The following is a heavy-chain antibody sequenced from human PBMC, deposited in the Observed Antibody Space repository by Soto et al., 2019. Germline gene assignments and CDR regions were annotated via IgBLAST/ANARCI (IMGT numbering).Heavy chain of an antibody. CDR1: GFTFSSYG. CDR2: ISYDGSNK. J-gene: IGHJ6*02. Sequence: GESLKISCAASGFTFSSYGMHWVRQAPGKGLEWVAVISYDGSNKYYADSVKGRFTISRDNSKNTLYLQMNSLRAEDTAVYYCAKERRIVATSAYYYYGMDVWGQGTTVTVSS. D-gene: IGHD5-12*01. V-gene: IGHV3-30*18. CDR3: AKERRIVATSAYYYYGMDV.